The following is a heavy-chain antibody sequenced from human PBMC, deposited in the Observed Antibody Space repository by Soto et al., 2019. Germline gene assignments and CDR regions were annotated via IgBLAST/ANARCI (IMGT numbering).Heavy chain of an antibody. CDR3: ARADYEILTGSYAMDV. D-gene: IGHD3-9*01. J-gene: IGHJ6*02. Sequence: QVQLQESGPRLVKPSETLSLTCTVSDDFISSYNWNWIRQPAGKGLEWIGRVSTSGATNYNPSLESRVTMSVDTSKKQFSLKLTSVTAADTAVYFCARADYEILTGSYAMDVWGQGTTVTVSS. CDR1: DDFISSYN. V-gene: IGHV4-4*07. CDR2: VSTSGAT.